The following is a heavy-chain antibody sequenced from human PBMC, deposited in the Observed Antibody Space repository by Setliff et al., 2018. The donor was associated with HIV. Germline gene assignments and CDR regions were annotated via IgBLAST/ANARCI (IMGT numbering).Heavy chain of an antibody. Sequence: SVKVSCKASGGTFSSYAISWVRQAPGQGLEWMGGIIPILGIANYAQKFQGRVTITADKSTSTAYMELSSLRSEDTAVYYRARDPLYDSSGFPSELGAFDIWGQGTMVTV. CDR2: IIPILGIA. CDR1: GGTFSSYA. CDR3: ARDPLYDSSGFPSELGAFDI. V-gene: IGHV1-69*10. D-gene: IGHD3-22*01. J-gene: IGHJ3*02.